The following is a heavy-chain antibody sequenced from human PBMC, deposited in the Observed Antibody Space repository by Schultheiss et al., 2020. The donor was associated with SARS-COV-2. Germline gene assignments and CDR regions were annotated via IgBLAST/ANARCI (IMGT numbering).Heavy chain of an antibody. V-gene: IGHV3-23*01. Sequence: GGSLRLSCAASGFTFNNYAIHWVRQAPGKGLEWVSAISGSGGSTYYADSVKGRFTISRDKFSNTLHLQMNSLRDEDTAMYYCARAYCSTNDCAVEHWGQGTQVTVSS. D-gene: IGHD1-1*01. J-gene: IGHJ4*02. CDR1: GFTFNNYA. CDR3: ARAYCSTNDCAVEH. CDR2: ISGSGGST.